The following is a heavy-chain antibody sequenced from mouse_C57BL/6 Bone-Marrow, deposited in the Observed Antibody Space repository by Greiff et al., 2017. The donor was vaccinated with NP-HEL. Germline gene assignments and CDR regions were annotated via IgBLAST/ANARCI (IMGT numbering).Heavy chain of an antibody. V-gene: IGHV1-59*01. CDR2: IDPSDSYT. Sequence: VQLQQPGAELVRPGTSVKLSCKASGYTFTSYWMHWVKQRPGQGLEWIGVIDPSDSYTNYNQKFKGKATLTVDTSSSTAYMQLSSLTSEDSVVYYCARCNYYGSSYYWGQGTTLTVSS. J-gene: IGHJ2*01. D-gene: IGHD1-1*01. CDR3: ARCNYYGSSYY. CDR1: GYTFTSYW.